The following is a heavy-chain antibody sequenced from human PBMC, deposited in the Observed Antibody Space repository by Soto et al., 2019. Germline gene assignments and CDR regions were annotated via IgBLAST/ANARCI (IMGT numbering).Heavy chain of an antibody. CDR1: GLTFRINA. Sequence: GGSLRLSCTASGLTFRINAMSWVRQAPGKGLEWVASISGSGASTYYADSVKGRFTISRDNSKNTLYLQMNNLRAEDTAVYFCASAYSSGTYYFDYWGQGTLVTVSS. V-gene: IGHV3-23*01. CDR2: ISGSGAST. CDR3: ASAYSSGTYYFDY. D-gene: IGHD6-19*01. J-gene: IGHJ4*02.